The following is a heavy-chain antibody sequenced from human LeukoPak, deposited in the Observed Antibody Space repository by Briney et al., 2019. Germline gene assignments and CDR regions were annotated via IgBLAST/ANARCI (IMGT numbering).Heavy chain of an antibody. CDR1: GGSINNYY. V-gene: IGHV4-4*07. CDR3: ARGRYCSADICSGGDAFDI. Sequence: SETLSLTCTVSGGSINNYYWRWIRQPAGKGLEWIGRIYTRGSTNYNPSLKSRVTMSVDTSKNQFSLKLSSVTAADTAVYYCARGRYCSADICSGGDAFDIWGQGTMVSVSS. CDR2: IYTRGST. J-gene: IGHJ3*02. D-gene: IGHD2-15*01.